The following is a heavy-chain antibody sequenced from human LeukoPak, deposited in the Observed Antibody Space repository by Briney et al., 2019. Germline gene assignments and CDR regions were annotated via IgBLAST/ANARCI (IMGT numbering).Heavy chain of an antibody. CDR3: ARVGSGGFGVFDY. Sequence: PGGSLRLSCAASGFTFSNHYMHWVRQAPGKGLEGLAFISYDGSHKDLADSVKGRVTISRDNSKNTLYLQGDSLRVEDTAVYYCARVGSGGFGVFDYWGQGTLVTVSS. J-gene: IGHJ4*02. V-gene: IGHV3-30*04. CDR1: GFTFSNHY. CDR2: ISYDGSHK. D-gene: IGHD3-10*01.